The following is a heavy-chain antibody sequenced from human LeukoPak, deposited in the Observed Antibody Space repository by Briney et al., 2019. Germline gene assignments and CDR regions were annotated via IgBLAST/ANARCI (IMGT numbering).Heavy chain of an antibody. D-gene: IGHD3-3*02. CDR3: ARGILYPAFYFDY. CDR1: GFTFSSYA. V-gene: IGHV3-23*01. Sequence: GGSLRLSCAASGFTFSSYAMSWVRQAPGKGLEWVSGISGSGGSTFYADSVKGRFTISRDNSKSTLFLQMNSLRAEDTAVYYCARGILYPAFYFDYWGQGTLVTLSS. J-gene: IGHJ4*02. CDR2: ISGSGGST.